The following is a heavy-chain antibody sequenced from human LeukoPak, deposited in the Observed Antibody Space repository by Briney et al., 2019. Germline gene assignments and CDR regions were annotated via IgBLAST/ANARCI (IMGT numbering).Heavy chain of an antibody. D-gene: IGHD2-2*01. V-gene: IGHV3-30*18. Sequence: PGGSLRLSCAASGFTFSSYGMHWVRQAPGKGLEWVAVISYDGSNKYYADSVKGRFTISRDNSKNTLYLQMNSLRAEDTAVYYCAKDLAGYQLRRLLYYYYYGMDVWGQGTTVTVSS. CDR3: AKDLAGYQLRRLLYYYYYGMDV. CDR2: ISYDGSNK. J-gene: IGHJ6*02. CDR1: GFTFSSYG.